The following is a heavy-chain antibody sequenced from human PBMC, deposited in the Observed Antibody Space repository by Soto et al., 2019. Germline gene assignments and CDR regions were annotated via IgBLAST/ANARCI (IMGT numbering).Heavy chain of an antibody. Sequence: QVLLQQWDAGLLKPSETLSLTCAVYGGSFSAYYWSWIRQPPGKGLEWIGEINHSGSTNYNPSLNSRVTISVDTSKNQFSLKLSSVTAADTAVYYCARTSRFEYWGQGTLVTVSS. CDR2: INHSGST. V-gene: IGHV4-34*01. D-gene: IGHD6-6*01. CDR1: GGSFSAYY. CDR3: ARTSRFEY. J-gene: IGHJ4*02.